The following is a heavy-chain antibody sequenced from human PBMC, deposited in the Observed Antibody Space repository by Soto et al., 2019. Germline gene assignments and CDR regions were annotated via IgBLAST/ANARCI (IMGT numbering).Heavy chain of an antibody. CDR2: IYYSGST. J-gene: IGHJ6*02. Sequence: QLQLQESGPGLVKPSETLSLTCTVSGGSISSSSYYWGWIRQPPGKGLEWIGSIYYSGSTYYTPSLKSRVPTSVDTSKNQFSLKLSSVTAADTAVYYCARLVRNYYYGMDVWGQGTTVTVSS. V-gene: IGHV4-39*01. CDR1: GGSISSSSYY. D-gene: IGHD6-6*01. CDR3: ARLVRNYYYGMDV.